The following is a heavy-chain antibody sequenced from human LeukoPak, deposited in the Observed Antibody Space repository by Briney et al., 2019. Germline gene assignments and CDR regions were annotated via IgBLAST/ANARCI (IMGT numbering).Heavy chain of an antibody. CDR2: INHSGST. CDR1: GGSFSGYY. D-gene: IGHD2-15*01. J-gene: IGHJ4*02. Sequence: PSETLSLTCAVYGGSFSGYYWSWIRQPPGKGLEWIGEINHSGSTNYNPSLKSRVTISVDTSKNQFSLKLSSVTAADTAVYYCARLLGYCSGGSCYSLDYWGQGTLVTVSS. V-gene: IGHV4-34*01. CDR3: ARLLGYCSGGSCYSLDY.